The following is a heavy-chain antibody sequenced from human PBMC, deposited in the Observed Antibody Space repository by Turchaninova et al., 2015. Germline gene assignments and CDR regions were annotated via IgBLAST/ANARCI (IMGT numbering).Heavy chain of an antibody. CDR3: VRSYDLWATSYYFGLDV. D-gene: IGHD3/OR15-3a*01. V-gene: IGHV3-21*01. CDR1: GFNLSTYT. Sequence: GESGGGLVKPGGSLRLSCAAAGFNLSTYTLNWVRQAPGKGLEWVSSISSSSAYIYYADSVKGRFTISRDNAKNSLSLQMDSLRAEDTALYYCVRSYDLWATSYYFGLDVWGQGTTVTVSS. CDR2: ISSSSAYI. J-gene: IGHJ6*02.